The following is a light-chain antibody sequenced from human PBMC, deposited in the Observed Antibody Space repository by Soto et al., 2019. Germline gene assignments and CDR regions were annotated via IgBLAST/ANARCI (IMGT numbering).Light chain of an antibody. CDR2: GAS. Sequence: EIVMTQSPATLSLSPGQRATLSCRASQSVSSKLAWYQQRPGQAPRLLIYGASTRATGIPERFSGNGSGADFTLTISRLEPEDFAVYYCQQYGSSPTTFGQGTRLEIK. CDR1: QSVSSK. J-gene: IGKJ5*01. CDR3: QQYGSSPTT. V-gene: IGKV3-20*01.